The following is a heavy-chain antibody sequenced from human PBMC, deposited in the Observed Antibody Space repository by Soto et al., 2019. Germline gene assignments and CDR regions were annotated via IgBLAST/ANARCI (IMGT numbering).Heavy chain of an antibody. V-gene: IGHV2-5*02. J-gene: IGHJ6*02. D-gene: IGHD4-17*01. CDR3: AHVDYGDYGRALYGMDV. Sequence: QITLKESGPTLVKPTQTLTLTCTFSGFSLSTSGVGVGWIRQPPGKALEWLALIYWDDDKRYSPSLKSRLTITKDTSKNQVVLTMTNMDPVDTATYYCAHVDYGDYGRALYGMDVWGQGTTVTVSS. CDR1: GFSLSTSGVG. CDR2: IYWDDDK.